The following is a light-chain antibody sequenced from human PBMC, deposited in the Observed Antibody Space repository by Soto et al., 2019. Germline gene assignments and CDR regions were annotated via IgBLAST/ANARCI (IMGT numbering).Light chain of an antibody. J-gene: IGKJ3*01. CDR3: QQYSDSPIT. CDR2: GAS. CDR1: QSVGRN. Sequence: EIVMTQSPATLSVSPGERATLSCRASQSVGRNLAWFQQRPGQAPRLLIHGASARPSGVPARFSGSGSGTDFILTIIRRQSEDFAVYYCQQYSDSPITFGPGTTVDLK. V-gene: IGKV3-15*01.